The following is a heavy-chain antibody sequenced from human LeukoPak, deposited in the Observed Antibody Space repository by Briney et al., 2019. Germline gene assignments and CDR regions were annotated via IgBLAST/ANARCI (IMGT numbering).Heavy chain of an antibody. Sequence: GGSLRLSCAASGFTVSSNYMGWVRQAPGKGLEWVSVIYSGGSTYYADSVKGRFTISRDNSENTLYLQMNSLRAEDTAVYYCAKESDNCGADCYSLNDCWGQGTLVTVSS. CDR2: IYSGGST. CDR1: GFTVSSNY. J-gene: IGHJ4*02. V-gene: IGHV3-66*01. CDR3: AKESDNCGADCYSLNDC. D-gene: IGHD2-21*02.